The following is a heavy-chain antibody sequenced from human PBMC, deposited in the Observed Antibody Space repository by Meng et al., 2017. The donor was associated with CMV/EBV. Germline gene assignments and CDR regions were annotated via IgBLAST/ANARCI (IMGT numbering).Heavy chain of an antibody. CDR1: GGSFSGYY. D-gene: IGHD3-22*01. CDR3: ARRTMIDAFDI. J-gene: IGHJ3*02. V-gene: IGHV4-34*01. Sequence: GSLRLSCAVYGGSFSGYYWSWIRQPPGKGLEWIGEINHSGSTNYNPSLKSRVTISVDTSKNQFSLKLSSVTAADTAVYYCARRTMIDAFDIWGQGTMVTVSS. CDR2: INHSGST.